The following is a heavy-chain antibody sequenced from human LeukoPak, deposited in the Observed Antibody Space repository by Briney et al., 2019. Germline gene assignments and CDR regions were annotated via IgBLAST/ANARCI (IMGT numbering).Heavy chain of an antibody. Sequence: GGSLRLSCAASGFTFSTYAINWVRQAPGKGLEWVSAISGRGDTRFYANSVKGRFTISRDNAKNSLYLQMNSLRAEDTAVYYCASGSEYYDFWSGYYLFVDAFDIWGQGTMVTVSS. D-gene: IGHD3-3*01. J-gene: IGHJ3*02. V-gene: IGHV3-23*01. CDR2: ISGRGDTR. CDR1: GFTFSTYA. CDR3: ASGSEYYDFWSGYYLFVDAFDI.